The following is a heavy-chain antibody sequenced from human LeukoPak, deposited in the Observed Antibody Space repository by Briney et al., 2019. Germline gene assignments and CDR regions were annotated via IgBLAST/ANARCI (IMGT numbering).Heavy chain of an antibody. J-gene: IGHJ6*03. Sequence: ASVKVSCKASGYTFTGYYMHWVRQASGQGLEWMGWINPNSGGTNYAQKFQGRVTMTRDTSISTAYMELSRLRSDDTAVYYCAREDDDFWSGPDYYMDVWGKGTTVTVSS. D-gene: IGHD3-3*01. CDR1: GYTFTGYY. V-gene: IGHV1-2*02. CDR2: INPNSGGT. CDR3: AREDDDFWSGPDYYMDV.